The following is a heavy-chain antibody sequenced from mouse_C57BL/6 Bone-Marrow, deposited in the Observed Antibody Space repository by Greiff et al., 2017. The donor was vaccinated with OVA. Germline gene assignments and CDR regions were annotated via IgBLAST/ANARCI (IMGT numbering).Heavy chain of an antibody. D-gene: IGHD1-1*01. CDR1: GYTFTSYW. CDR3: AISLAYGSSFWYFDV. CDR2: IHPNSGST. V-gene: IGHV1-64*01. Sequence: QVQLQQPGAELVKPGASVTLSCKASGYTFTSYWMHWVKQRPGQGLEWIGMIHPNSGSTNYNEKFKSKATLTVDKSSSTAYMQLSSLTSEDSAVYYCAISLAYGSSFWYFDVWGTGTTVTVSS. J-gene: IGHJ1*03.